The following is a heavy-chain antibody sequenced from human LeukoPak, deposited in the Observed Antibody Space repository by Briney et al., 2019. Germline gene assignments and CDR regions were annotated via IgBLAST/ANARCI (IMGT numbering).Heavy chain of an antibody. Sequence: ASVKVSCKVSGYTLTELSMHWVRQARGKGLEWMGGFDPEDGETIYAQKFQGRVTMTTDTSTSTAYMELRSLRSDDTAVFYCARCGSGSHPADPYYYYMDVWGKGTTVTISS. CDR2: FDPEDGET. D-gene: IGHD3-10*01. CDR1: GYTLTELS. CDR3: ARCGSGSHPADPYYYYMDV. V-gene: IGHV1-24*01. J-gene: IGHJ6*03.